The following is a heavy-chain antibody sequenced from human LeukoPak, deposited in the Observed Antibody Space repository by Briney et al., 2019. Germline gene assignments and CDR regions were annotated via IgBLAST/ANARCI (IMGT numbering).Heavy chain of an antibody. V-gene: IGHV4-4*07. D-gene: IGHD5-12*01. Sequence: SETLSLTCTVSGGSINTFYWSWIRQPGGKGLDWIGRIYTRGNTNYNPSLKSRVTMSVDTSKNQFSLKVSSVTAADTAVYYCAKDGAWLRFDDWGQGILVTVSS. CDR1: GGSINTFY. CDR2: IYTRGNT. CDR3: AKDGAWLRFDD. J-gene: IGHJ4*02.